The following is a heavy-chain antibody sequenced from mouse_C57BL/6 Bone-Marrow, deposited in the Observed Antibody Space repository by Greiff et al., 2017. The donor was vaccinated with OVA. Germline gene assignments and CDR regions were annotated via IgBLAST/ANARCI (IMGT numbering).Heavy chain of an antibody. Sequence: VQLQQSGAELVRPGSSVKMSCKTSGYTFTSYGINWVKQRPGQGLEWIGYIYLGNGYTEYNEKFKGKATLTSDTSSSTAYMQLSSLTSEDSAIYFGARRELQGAMDYWGQGTSVTVSS. D-gene: IGHD2-12*01. J-gene: IGHJ4*01. CDR1: GYTFTSYG. V-gene: IGHV1-58*01. CDR3: ARRELQGAMDY. CDR2: IYLGNGYT.